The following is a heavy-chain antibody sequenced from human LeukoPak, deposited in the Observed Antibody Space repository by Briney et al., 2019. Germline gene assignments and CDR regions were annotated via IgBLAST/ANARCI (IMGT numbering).Heavy chain of an antibody. Sequence: GRSLRLSCAASGFTFSSYGMHWVRQAPGKGLEWVAVISYDGSNKYYADSVKGRFTISRDNSKNTLYLQMNSLRAEDTAVYYCAKDFYDFWSGYSRYYYYGMDVWGQGTTVTVSS. V-gene: IGHV3-30*18. CDR2: ISYDGSNK. CDR3: AKDFYDFWSGYSRYYYYGMDV. J-gene: IGHJ6*02. CDR1: GFTFSSYG. D-gene: IGHD3-3*01.